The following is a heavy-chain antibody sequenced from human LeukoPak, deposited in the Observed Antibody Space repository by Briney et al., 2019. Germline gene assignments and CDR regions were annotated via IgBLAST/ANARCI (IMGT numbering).Heavy chain of an antibody. V-gene: IGHV3-21*01. CDR3: ARDIHSVAFDI. CDR2: ISSSSSYI. CDR1: GFTFSSYG. Sequence: GGSLRLSCGASGFTFSSYGMHWVRQAPGKGLEWVSSISSSSSYIYYADSVKGRFTISRDNAKNSLYLQMNSLGVEDTAVYYCARDIHSVAFDIWGQGTMITVSS. J-gene: IGHJ3*02.